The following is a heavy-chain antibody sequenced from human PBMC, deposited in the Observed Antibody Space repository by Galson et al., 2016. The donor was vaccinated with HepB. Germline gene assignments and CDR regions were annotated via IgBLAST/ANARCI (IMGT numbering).Heavy chain of an antibody. J-gene: IGHJ4*02. D-gene: IGHD6-19*01. CDR2: IKEDGSEK. CDR3: ARAIVYSSDSYHLLYFDY. V-gene: IGHV3-7*04. Sequence: SLRLSCAASGFPFGSYWMTWVRQAPGKGLEWVANIKEDGSEKYYVDSVKGRFTISRDNAKNSLYLQMNSLRAEDTAVFYCARAIVYSSDSYHLLYFDYWGQGTLVTVSS. CDR1: GFPFGSYW.